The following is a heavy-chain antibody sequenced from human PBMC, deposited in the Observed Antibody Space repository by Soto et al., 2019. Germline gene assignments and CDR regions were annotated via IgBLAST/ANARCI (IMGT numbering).Heavy chain of an antibody. Sequence: EVQLVESGGGLVKPGGSLRLSCAASAFSSTNAWMTWVRQAPGKGLEWIGRIKSKNDGGTTDYAAPVKGRFAISRDVSKNTLYLKINSLKAADTAVYYCTMGSGPWAGRGMNVWGQGPTVIVS. V-gene: IGHV3-15*01. CDR3: TMGSGPWAGRGMNV. CDR2: IKSKNDGGTT. J-gene: IGHJ6*02. D-gene: IGHD3-10*01. CDR1: AFSSTNAW.